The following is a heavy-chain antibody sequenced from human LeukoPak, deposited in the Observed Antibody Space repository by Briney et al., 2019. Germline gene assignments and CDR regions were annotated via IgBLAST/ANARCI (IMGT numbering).Heavy chain of an antibody. J-gene: IGHJ6*02. V-gene: IGHV3-66*01. Sequence: GGSLRLTCAASGFSVSRNYMSWARLAPGKGLEWVSIITSAGATHYATSVKGRFTISRDNSKNTVYLQMNSLRAEDTAVYYCATRGLSGYYYGMDVWGQGTTVTVSS. CDR3: ATRGLSGYYYGMDV. CDR1: GFSVSRNY. CDR2: ITSAGAT. D-gene: IGHD3/OR15-3a*01.